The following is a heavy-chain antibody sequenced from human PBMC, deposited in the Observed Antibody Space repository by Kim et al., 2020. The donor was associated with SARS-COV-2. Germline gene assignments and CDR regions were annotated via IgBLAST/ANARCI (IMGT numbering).Heavy chain of an antibody. CDR3: ARVRGPFGYGGYDY. CDR2: INSDGSST. D-gene: IGHD5-18*01. J-gene: IGHJ4*02. Sequence: GGSLRLSCAASGFTFSSYWMHWVHQAPGKGLVWVSRINSDGSSTSYADSVKGRFTISRDNAKNTLYLQMNSLRAEDTAVYYCARVRGPFGYGGYDYWGQGTLVTVSS. V-gene: IGHV3-74*01. CDR1: GFTFSSYW.